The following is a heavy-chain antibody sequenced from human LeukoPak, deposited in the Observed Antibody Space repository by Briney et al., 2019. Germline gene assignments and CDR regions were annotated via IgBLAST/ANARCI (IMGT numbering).Heavy chain of an antibody. CDR1: GGSVSSGSYY. CDR3: ARVGYDTSGYSNY. V-gene: IGHV4-61*01. CDR2: IYYSGST. Sequence: SETLSLTCTVSGGSVSSGSYYWSWIRQPAGKGLEWIAYIYYSGSTDYNPSLKSRVTIPLDTSKNQFSLKLRPVTAADTAVYYCARVGYDTSGYSNYWGQGTLVTVSS. J-gene: IGHJ4*02. D-gene: IGHD3-22*01.